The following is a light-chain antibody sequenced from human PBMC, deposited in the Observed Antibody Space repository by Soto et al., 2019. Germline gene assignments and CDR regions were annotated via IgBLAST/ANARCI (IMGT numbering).Light chain of an antibody. CDR1: QSVSSTS. CDR2: GAS. V-gene: IGKV3-20*01. J-gene: IGKJ1*01. CDR3: QQYDGSPPWT. Sequence: EIVLTQSPGTLSFSPGERATLSCRASQSVSSTSLAWYQQKPGQAPMLLIYGASNRATGIPDRFSGSGSGTDFTLTISRLEPEDFAVYYCQQYDGSPPWTFGLGTKVEFK.